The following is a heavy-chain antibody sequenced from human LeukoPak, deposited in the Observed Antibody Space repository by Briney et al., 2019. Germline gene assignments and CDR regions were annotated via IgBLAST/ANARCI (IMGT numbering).Heavy chain of an antibody. CDR1: GGSISSYY. V-gene: IGHV4-59*01. CDR3: SGSYLYYYYYYMGV. J-gene: IGHJ6*03. Sequence: SETLSLTCTVSGGSISSYYWSWIRQPPGKGLEWIGYIYYSGSPNYNPPLKSRVTISVDTSKNQFSLKLSSVTAADTAVYYCSGSYLYYYYYYMGVWGKGTTVTISS. CDR2: IYYSGSP. D-gene: IGHD1-26*01.